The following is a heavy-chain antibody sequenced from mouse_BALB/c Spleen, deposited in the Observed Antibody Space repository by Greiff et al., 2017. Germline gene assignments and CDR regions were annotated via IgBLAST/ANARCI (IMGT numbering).Heavy chain of an antibody. V-gene: IGHV5-12-2*01. Sequence: EVKLVESGGGLVQPGGSLKLSCAASGFTFSSYTMSWVRQTPEKRLEWVAYISNGGGSTYYPDTVKGRFTISRDNAKNTLYLQMSSLKSEDTAMYYCARQIYDGYYFYAMDYWGQGTSVTVSS. CDR3: ARQIYDGYYFYAMDY. CDR1: GFTFSSYT. D-gene: IGHD2-3*01. J-gene: IGHJ4*01. CDR2: ISNGGGST.